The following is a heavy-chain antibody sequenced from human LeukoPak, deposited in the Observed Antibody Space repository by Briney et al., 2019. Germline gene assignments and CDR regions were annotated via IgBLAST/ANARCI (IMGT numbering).Heavy chain of an antibody. Sequence: ASVKVFCKASGYTFTGYYMHWVRQAPGQGLEWMGWINPNSGGTNYAQKFQGRVTMTRDTSISTAYMELSRLRSDDTAVYYCARAIDYYGSGSYYNPLDYWGQGTLVTVSP. CDR3: ARAIDYYGSGSYYNPLDY. V-gene: IGHV1-2*02. CDR1: GYTFTGYY. J-gene: IGHJ4*02. D-gene: IGHD3-10*01. CDR2: INPNSGGT.